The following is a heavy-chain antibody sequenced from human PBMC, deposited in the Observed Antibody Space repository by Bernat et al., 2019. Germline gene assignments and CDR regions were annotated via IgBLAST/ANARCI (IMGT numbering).Heavy chain of an antibody. V-gene: IGHV3-72*01. CDR1: GFTFSDHY. Sequence: VQLVESGGGLVQPGGSLRLSCAVSGFTFSDHYMDWVRQAPGKGLEWVGRIKNKANNYATDYAASAKGRFIISRDDSRNSLYLQMNSLKTEDAAVYYCARVRLGVSLRYFDYWGQGTLVTVSS. CDR2: IKNKANNYAT. CDR3: ARVRLGVSLRYFDY. J-gene: IGHJ4*02. D-gene: IGHD3-10*01.